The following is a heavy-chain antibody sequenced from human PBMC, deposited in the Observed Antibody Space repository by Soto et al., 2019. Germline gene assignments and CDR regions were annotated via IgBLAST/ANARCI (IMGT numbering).Heavy chain of an antibody. CDR3: ASTMATAYFHP. Sequence: SETLSLTCSVSGGSVKNYYWSWIRQPPGKGLEWIGFFLYGGNTDYNPSLRSRVTISVDTPENQISLRLTSVTAADTAIYYCASTMATAYFHPWGQDTLLTLSS. CDR2: FLYGGNT. D-gene: IGHD3-10*01. CDR1: GGSVKNYY. J-gene: IGHJ1*01. V-gene: IGHV4-59*02.